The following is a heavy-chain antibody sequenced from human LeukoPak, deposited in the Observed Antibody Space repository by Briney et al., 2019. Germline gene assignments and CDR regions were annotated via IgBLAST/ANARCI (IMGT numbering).Heavy chain of an antibody. Sequence: GASVKVSCKASGGTFSSYAISWVRQAPGQGLEWMGGIIPIFGTANYAQKFQGRVTITADESTSTAYMELSSLRSEDTAAYYCARGRNDGGELYYYYGMDVWGKGTTVTVSS. CDR2: IIPIFGTA. V-gene: IGHV1-69*13. D-gene: IGHD1-1*01. CDR1: GGTFSSYA. CDR3: ARGRNDGGELYYYYGMDV. J-gene: IGHJ6*04.